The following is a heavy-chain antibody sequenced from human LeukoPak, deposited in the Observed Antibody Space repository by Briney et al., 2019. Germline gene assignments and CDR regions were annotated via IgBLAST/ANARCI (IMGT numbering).Heavy chain of an antibody. D-gene: IGHD3-10*01. Sequence: GGSLRLSCVASGFTFSSSWMSWVRRAPGKGLEWVANIKQDGTEEYYVDSVRGRFGISKDNAKNSLYLQMNSLRAEDTAVYYCARDPRHGALDYWGQGALVTVSS. CDR1: GFTFSSSW. V-gene: IGHV3-7*03. CDR2: IKQDGTEE. J-gene: IGHJ4*02. CDR3: ARDPRHGALDY.